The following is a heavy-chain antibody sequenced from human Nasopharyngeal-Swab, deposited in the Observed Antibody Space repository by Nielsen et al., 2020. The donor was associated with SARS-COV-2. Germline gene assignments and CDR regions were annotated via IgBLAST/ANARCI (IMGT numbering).Heavy chain of an antibody. J-gene: IGHJ4*02. V-gene: IGHV4-59*12. D-gene: IGHD1-26*01. Sequence: SETLFLTCTVSGDSISRYYWGWIRQPPGKGLEWIGDFSYSLITHYNASLKSRVTISLDTSKNQFSLKLSSVTAADTGVYYCAREVVGGLVDSWGQGILVTVSS. CDR3: AREVVGGLVDS. CDR2: FSYSLIT. CDR1: GDSISRYY.